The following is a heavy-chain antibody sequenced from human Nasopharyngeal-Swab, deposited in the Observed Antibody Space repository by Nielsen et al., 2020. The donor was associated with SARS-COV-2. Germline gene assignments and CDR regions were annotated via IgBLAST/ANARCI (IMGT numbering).Heavy chain of an antibody. D-gene: IGHD1-26*01. J-gene: IGHJ4*02. Sequence: GGSLRLSCAASGFTFSSYWMSWVRQAPGKGLEWVANIKQDGSEKYYVDSVKGRFTISRDNAKNSLYLQMNSLRAEDTAVYYCARVFGWELLRDGFDYWGQGTPVTVSS. V-gene: IGHV3-7*01. CDR1: GFTFSSYW. CDR2: IKQDGSEK. CDR3: ARVFGWELLRDGFDY.